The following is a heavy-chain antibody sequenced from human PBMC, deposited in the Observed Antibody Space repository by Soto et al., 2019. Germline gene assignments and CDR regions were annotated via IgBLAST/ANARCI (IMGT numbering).Heavy chain of an antibody. CDR1: GYSFTSYW. CDR2: IYPGDSDT. D-gene: IGHD3-22*01. Sequence: PGESLKISCKGSGYSFTSYWIGWVRQMPGKGLEWMGIIYPGDSDTRYSPSFQGQVTISADKSISTAYLQWSSLKASDTAMYYCARIYDSSGYYSDAFDVWGQGTMVTVSS. J-gene: IGHJ3*01. CDR3: ARIYDSSGYYSDAFDV. V-gene: IGHV5-51*01.